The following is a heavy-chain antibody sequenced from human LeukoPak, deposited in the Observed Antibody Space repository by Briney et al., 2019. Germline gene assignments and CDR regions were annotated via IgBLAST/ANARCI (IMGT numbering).Heavy chain of an antibody. CDR3: AKGVTNYFDY. D-gene: IGHD4-17*01. Sequence: PGGSLRLSCAASGLTFSSHWMHWVRQAPGKGLVWVSRITNDGSSTTYADSVKGRFTISRDNAKNMLYLQVNSLRAEDTAVYYCAKGVTNYFDYWGQGTLVTVSS. CDR1: GLTFSSHW. V-gene: IGHV3-74*01. J-gene: IGHJ4*02. CDR2: ITNDGSST.